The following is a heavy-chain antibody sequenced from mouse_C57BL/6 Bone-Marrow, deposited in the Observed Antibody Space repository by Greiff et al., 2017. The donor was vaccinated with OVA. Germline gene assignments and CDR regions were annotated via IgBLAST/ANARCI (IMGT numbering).Heavy chain of an antibody. CDR2: IYPGSGST. D-gene: IGHD4-1*01. J-gene: IGHJ3*01. Sequence: QVQLQQPGAELVKPGASVKMSCKASGYTFTSYWITWVKQRPGQGLEWIGDIYPGSGSTNYNEKFKSKATLTVDTSSSTAYMQLSSLTSEDSAVYYGERRERTGTTWFAYWGQGTLVTVSA. V-gene: IGHV1-55*01. CDR3: ERRERTGTTWFAY. CDR1: GYTFTSYW.